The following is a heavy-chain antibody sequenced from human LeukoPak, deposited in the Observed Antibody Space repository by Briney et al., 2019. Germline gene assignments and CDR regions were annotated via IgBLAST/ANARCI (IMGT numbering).Heavy chain of an antibody. V-gene: IGHV1-46*01. Sequence: GASVKVSCKASGYTFTNYYIHWVRQAPGQGLERMGIINPSGGSTNYAQKFQGRVTMTTDTSTITAYMELSSLRSEDTAVYYCARSDTAMVYFDYWGQGTLVTVSS. D-gene: IGHD5-18*01. J-gene: IGHJ4*02. CDR2: INPSGGST. CDR1: GYTFTNYY. CDR3: ARSDTAMVYFDY.